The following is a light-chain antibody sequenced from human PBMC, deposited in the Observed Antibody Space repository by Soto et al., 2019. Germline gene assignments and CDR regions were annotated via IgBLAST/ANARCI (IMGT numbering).Light chain of an antibody. CDR1: QSDSSY. V-gene: IGKV3-11*01. CDR3: QQRSNWPPFA. CDR2: DPS. Sequence: DIILTQSPPTLSLSPREKATHSCRASQSDSSYLAWYQHQPGLAPTLLIYDPSNRDTAIPARHSGSGSGSGFTLPISSLEPEDFAVYYWQQRSNWPPFAFGQGTRLEI. J-gene: IGKJ5*01.